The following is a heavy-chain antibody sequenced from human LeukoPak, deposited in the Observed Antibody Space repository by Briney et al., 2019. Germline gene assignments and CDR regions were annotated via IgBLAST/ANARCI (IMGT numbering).Heavy chain of an antibody. CDR2: IYYSGST. Sequence: SETLSLTCTVSGGSISSSSYYWGWIRQPPRKGLEWIGSIYYSGSTYYNPSLKSRVTISVDTSKNQFSLKLSSVTAADTAVYYCARRGFEYCSGGSCYYFDYWGQGTLVTVSS. V-gene: IGHV4-39*01. D-gene: IGHD2-15*01. J-gene: IGHJ4*02. CDR3: ARRGFEYCSGGSCYYFDY. CDR1: GGSISSSSYY.